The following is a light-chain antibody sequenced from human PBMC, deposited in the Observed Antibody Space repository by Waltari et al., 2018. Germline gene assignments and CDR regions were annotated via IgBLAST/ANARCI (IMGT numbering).Light chain of an antibody. CDR2: KDT. V-gene: IGLV3-25*03. CDR1: ALAHQL. J-gene: IGLJ1*01. Sequence: SYELTQPPSVSVSPGQTARDTCSGVALAHQLVYWYQQKPGQAPVLMIYKDTERPSGIPERFSGSSSGTTVTLTISGVQAEDEADYYCQSSDTNCTHVFGIGTKVTVL. CDR3: QSSDTNCTHV.